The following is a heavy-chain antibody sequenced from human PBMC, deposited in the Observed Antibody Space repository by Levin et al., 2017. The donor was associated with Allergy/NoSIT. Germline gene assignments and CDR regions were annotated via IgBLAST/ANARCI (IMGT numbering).Heavy chain of an antibody. V-gene: IGHV1-46*01. J-gene: IGHJ6*02. CDR2: INPSGGST. Sequence: ASVKVSCKASGYTFTSYYMHWVRQAPGQGLEWMGIINPSGGSTSYAQKFQGRVTMTRDTSTSTVYMELSSMRSEDTAVYYCARDREAAAGPDFYYGMDVWGQGTTVTVSS. CDR3: ARDREAAAGPDFYYGMDV. D-gene: IGHD6-13*01. CDR1: GYTFTSYY.